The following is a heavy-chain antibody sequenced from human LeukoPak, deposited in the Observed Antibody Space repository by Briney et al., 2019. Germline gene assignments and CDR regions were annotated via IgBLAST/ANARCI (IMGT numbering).Heavy chain of an antibody. J-gene: IGHJ4*02. Sequence: GGSLRLSCVSSGFTFSSYWMHWVRQAPGKGLVWVSRINTDGRTTTYADSVKGRFTISRDNAKNTLYLQMNSLRDEDSAAYYCARVYLERLTAGYFDHWGQGTWVTVSP. D-gene: IGHD2-8*01. V-gene: IGHV3-74*01. CDR3: ARVYLERLTAGYFDH. CDR1: GFTFSSYW. CDR2: INTDGRTT.